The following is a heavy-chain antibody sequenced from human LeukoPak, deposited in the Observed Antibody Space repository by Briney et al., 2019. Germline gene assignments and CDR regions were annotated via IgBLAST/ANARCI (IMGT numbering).Heavy chain of an antibody. J-gene: IGHJ4*02. Sequence: PSETLSLTCTVSGGSISSYYWTWIRQSPGKGLECIGDVDHSGATKYNPSLKSRVTISVDTSKNQFSLKLRSVTAADTAVYYCARRPLVGAIDSWGQGTLVTVSS. CDR1: GGSISSYY. D-gene: IGHD1-26*01. CDR2: VDHSGAT. V-gene: IGHV4-34*01. CDR3: ARRPLVGAIDS.